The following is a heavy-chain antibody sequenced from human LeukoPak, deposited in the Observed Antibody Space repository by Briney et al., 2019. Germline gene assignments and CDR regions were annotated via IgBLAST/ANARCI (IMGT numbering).Heavy chain of an antibody. V-gene: IGHV4-34*01. D-gene: IGHD6-19*01. J-gene: IGHJ4*02. Sequence: KASETLSLTCAIYGGSFSGYYWSWIRQPPGKGLEWIGEINHSGSTNYNPSLKSRVTISVDASKNQFSLKLSSVTAADTAVYYCARKYSSGYYFDYWGQGTLVTVSS. CDR3: ARKYSSGYYFDY. CDR1: GGSFSGYY. CDR2: INHSGST.